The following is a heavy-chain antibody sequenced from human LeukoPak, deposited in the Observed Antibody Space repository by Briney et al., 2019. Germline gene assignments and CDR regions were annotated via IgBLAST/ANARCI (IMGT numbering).Heavy chain of an antibody. Sequence: PGGSLRLSCAASGFTFSSYGMSWVRQAPGKGLEWVSAISGSGGSTYYADSVKGRFTISRDNSKNTLYLQMNSLRAEDTAVYYCAKDPGIYGDYANWFDPWGQGTLVTVSS. CDR2: ISGSGGST. V-gene: IGHV3-23*01. CDR1: GFTFSSYG. CDR3: AKDPGIYGDYANWFDP. J-gene: IGHJ5*02. D-gene: IGHD4-17*01.